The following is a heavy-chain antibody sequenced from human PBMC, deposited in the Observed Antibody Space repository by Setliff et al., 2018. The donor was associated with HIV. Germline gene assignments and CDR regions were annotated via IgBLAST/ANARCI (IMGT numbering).Heavy chain of an antibody. CDR3: AKGFYYDSGDGRVRAFDI. CDR2: VAGNAVNT. V-gene: IGHV3-23*01. Sequence: GGSLRLSCAASGYTFNNYAMSCVRQAPGKGLEWVSTVAGNAVNTYHADSVKGRFTISRDNSKNTLYLQMNSLGAEDTAVYFCAKGFYYDSGDGRVRAFDIWGQGTMVTVSS. D-gene: IGHD3-22*01. CDR1: GYTFNNYA. J-gene: IGHJ3*02.